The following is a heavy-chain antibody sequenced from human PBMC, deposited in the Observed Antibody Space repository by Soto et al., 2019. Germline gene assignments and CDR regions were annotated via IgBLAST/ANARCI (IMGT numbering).Heavy chain of an antibody. J-gene: IGHJ6*02. Sequence: GESLKISCKGSGYRFTSYWITWVRQMPGKGLEWMGRIDPSDSYTNYSPSFQGHVTISADKSISTAYLQWSSLKASDTAMYYCVIHWMIARPEDVMYVWGQGSTVTVSS. V-gene: IGHV5-10-1*01. CDR2: IDPSDSYT. D-gene: IGHD2-21*01. CDR1: GYRFTSYW. CDR3: VIHWMIARPEDVMYV.